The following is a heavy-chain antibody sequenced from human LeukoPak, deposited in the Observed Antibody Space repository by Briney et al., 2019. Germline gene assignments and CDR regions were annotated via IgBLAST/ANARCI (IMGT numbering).Heavy chain of an antibody. CDR2: IYYSGST. D-gene: IGHD2-2*01. Sequence: SETLSLTCTVSGGSISSSSYYWSCIRQPPGKGLECIGYIYYSGSTNYNPSLKSRVTISVDTSKHQFSLKLSSVTAADTAVYYCATTVVPAAPDAFDIWGQGTMVTVPS. CDR3: ATTVVPAAPDAFDI. CDR1: GGSISSSSYY. J-gene: IGHJ3*02. V-gene: IGHV4-61*01.